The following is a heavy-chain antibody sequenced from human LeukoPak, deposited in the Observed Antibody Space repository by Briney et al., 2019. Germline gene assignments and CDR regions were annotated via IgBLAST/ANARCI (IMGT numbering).Heavy chain of an antibody. Sequence: PSETLSLTCTVSGGPISSTSYYWGWIRQPPEKGLEWIGNIYYGGNTYYNPSLKGRVTISVDTSKNQFSLKLSSVTAADTAVYYCASINTGYNSGYYNYWGQGTLVTVSS. CDR1: GGPISSTSYY. CDR2: IYYGGNT. V-gene: IGHV4-39*01. CDR3: ASINTGYNSGYYNY. D-gene: IGHD6-19*01. J-gene: IGHJ4*02.